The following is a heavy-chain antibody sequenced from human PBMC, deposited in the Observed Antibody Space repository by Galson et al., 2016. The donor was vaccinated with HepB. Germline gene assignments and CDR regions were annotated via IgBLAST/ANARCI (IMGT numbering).Heavy chain of an antibody. CDR1: GYTFSTYA. Sequence: SVKVSCKASGYTFSTYAIHWVRQAPGQSLEWMGWINGGNGNTKFSHKFQGRVSFTSDKSASTAYMELSSLRSEDTAVFYCARGSDVTCRGGDCTLDYWGQGTLVTVSS. V-gene: IGHV1-3*01. D-gene: IGHD2-21*02. CDR3: ARGSDVTCRGGDCTLDY. CDR2: INGGNGNT. J-gene: IGHJ4*02.